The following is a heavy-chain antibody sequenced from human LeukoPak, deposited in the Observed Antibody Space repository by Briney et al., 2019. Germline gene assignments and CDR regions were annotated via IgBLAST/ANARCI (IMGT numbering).Heavy chain of an antibody. J-gene: IGHJ4*02. CDR3: SRVDSTGYYRGRGPIDY. V-gene: IGHV1-2*02. Sequence: ASVKLSCKTSGYTFTCYYIYWVRQAPGQGLEWMGWINPNSGGTNYPQKFQGRVTMTRDTSISTAYMDLTRLRSDDTVVYYCSRVDSTGYYRGRGPIDYWGQGTLVTVSS. CDR1: GYTFTCYY. D-gene: IGHD3-22*01. CDR2: INPNSGGT.